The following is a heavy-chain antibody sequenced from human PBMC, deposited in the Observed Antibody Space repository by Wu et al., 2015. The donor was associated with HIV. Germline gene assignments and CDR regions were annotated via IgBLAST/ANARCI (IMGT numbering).Heavy chain of an antibody. Sequence: QAQLEQSGPEAQRPGASVKVSCKASYILTTFPIGWVRQAPGQRLEWMGWMHPHSGYKQPAQRFQDRITMSTTNSAHTAYLELRNLTSDDTAIYFCARVQFDARYYTYFDLWGQGTLVAVSS. V-gene: IGHV1-18*01. CDR1: YILTTFP. D-gene: IGHD2-21*01. J-gene: IGHJ2*01. CDR2: MHPHSGYK. CDR3: ARVQFDARYYTYFDL.